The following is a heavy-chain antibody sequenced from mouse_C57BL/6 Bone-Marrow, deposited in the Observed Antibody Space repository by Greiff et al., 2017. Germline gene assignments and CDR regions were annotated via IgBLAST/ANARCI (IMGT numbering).Heavy chain of an antibody. J-gene: IGHJ4*01. CDR1: GFTFSDYY. CDR3: ARQRGYYTYAMDY. D-gene: IGHD2-3*01. V-gene: IGHV5-12*01. Sequence: DVMLVESGGGLVQPGGSLKLSCAASGFTFSDYYMYWVRQTPEKRLEWVAYISNGGGSTYYPDTVKGRFTISRDNAKNTLYLQMSRLKSEDTAMYYCARQRGYYTYAMDYWGQGTSVTVSS. CDR2: ISNGGGST.